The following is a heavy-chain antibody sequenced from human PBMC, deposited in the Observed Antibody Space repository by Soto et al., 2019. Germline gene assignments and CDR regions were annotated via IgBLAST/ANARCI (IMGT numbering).Heavy chain of an antibody. D-gene: IGHD1-1*01. J-gene: IGHJ3*02. CDR1: GLTFSNYG. Sequence: QVQLVESGGGVAQPGRSLRLSCAASGLTFSNYGMHWVRQAPGKGLEWVAVISYDESVKYYGDSVKGRFTISRENSKNTLYLQMNSLRTEDTAVYYCARSGNPGAFDSWGQGTMLTVS. V-gene: IGHV3-30*03. CDR2: ISYDESVK. CDR3: ARSGNPGAFDS.